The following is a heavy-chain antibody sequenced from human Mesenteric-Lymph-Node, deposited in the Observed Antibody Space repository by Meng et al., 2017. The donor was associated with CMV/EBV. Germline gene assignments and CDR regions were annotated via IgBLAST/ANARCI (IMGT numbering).Heavy chain of an antibody. CDR2: INWNGDNT. J-gene: IGHJ5*02. D-gene: IGHD3-10*01. V-gene: IGHV3-20*01. CDR3: ARGWEFDVSGGWWFAP. Sequence: GGSLRLSCAASGFTFSTYAMSWVRQAPGKGLEWVSGINWNGDNTAYADSVRGRFTISRDNAKNSLSLQMDNLRAEDTAFYHCARGWEFDVSGGWWFAPWGQGTLVTVSS. CDR1: GFTFSTYA.